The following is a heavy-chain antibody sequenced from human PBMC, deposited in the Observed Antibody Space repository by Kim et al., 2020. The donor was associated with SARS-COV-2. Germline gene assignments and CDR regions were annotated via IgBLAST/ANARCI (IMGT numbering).Heavy chain of an antibody. Sequence: GGSLRLSFAASGFVFMNYAMTWVRQAPGKGLEWVSGISGSGGSSYYADSVKGRFTISRDNSKDTVYLQMNSLRADDTAVYYCVKSVGEYYYYYGLDVWG. V-gene: IGHV3-23*01. CDR3: VKSVGEYYYYYGLDV. J-gene: IGHJ6*02. CDR2: ISGSGGSS. D-gene: IGHD3-10*01. CDR1: GFVFMNYA.